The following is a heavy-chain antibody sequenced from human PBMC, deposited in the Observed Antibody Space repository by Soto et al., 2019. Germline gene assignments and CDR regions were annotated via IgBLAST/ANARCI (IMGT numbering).Heavy chain of an antibody. D-gene: IGHD2-15*01. CDR3: AKGSRYCSGGSCYSNFDY. CDR1: GFTFSSYA. CDR2: ISGSGGST. Sequence: GGSLRLSCAASGFTFSSYAMSWVRQAPGKGLEWVSAISGSGGSTYYADSVKGRFTISRDNSKNTLYLQMNSLRAEDTAVYYCAKGSRYCSGGSCYSNFDYWGQGTLVTVSS. V-gene: IGHV3-23*01. J-gene: IGHJ4*02.